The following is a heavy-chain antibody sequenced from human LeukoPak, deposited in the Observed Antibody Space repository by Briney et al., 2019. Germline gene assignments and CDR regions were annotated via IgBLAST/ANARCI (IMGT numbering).Heavy chain of an antibody. V-gene: IGHV3-21*01. CDR1: GFTFSTYD. CDR2: ISSSSSYI. D-gene: IGHD3-9*01. CDR3: ARGKYYDILTGYSPS. J-gene: IGHJ4*02. Sequence: GGSLRLSCVASGFTFSTYDMNWVRQAPGKGLEWVSSISSSSSYIYYADSVKGRFTISRDNAKNSLYLQMNSLRAEDTAVYYCARGKYYDILTGYSPSWGQGTLVTVSS.